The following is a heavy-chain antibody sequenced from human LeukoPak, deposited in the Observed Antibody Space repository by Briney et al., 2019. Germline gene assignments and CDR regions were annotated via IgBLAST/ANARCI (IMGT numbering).Heavy chain of an antibody. CDR1: GYTFTGYY. Sequence: GASVKVSCKASGYTFTGYYMHWVRQAPGQGLEWMGWINPNSGGTNYAQKFQGRVTMTRDTSISTAYMELSRLRSDDTAVYYCARVLAYSYGPRSHFDYWGQGTLVTVSS. D-gene: IGHD5-18*01. V-gene: IGHV1-2*02. CDR2: INPNSGGT. J-gene: IGHJ4*02. CDR3: ARVLAYSYGPRSHFDY.